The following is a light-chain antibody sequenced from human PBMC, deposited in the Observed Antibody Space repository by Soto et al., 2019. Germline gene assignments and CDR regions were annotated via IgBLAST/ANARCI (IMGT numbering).Light chain of an antibody. Sequence: QSVLTQPASVSGSPGQSITISCTGTSSDVGSYNLVSWYQQHPGKVPKLMIFEVSKRPSGVSNRFSGSKSGDTASLTISGLQAEDEADYYCCSYAGSSTFYVFGTRTKVTVL. CDR2: EVS. CDR1: SSDVGSYNL. V-gene: IGLV2-23*02. J-gene: IGLJ1*01. CDR3: CSYAGSSTFYV.